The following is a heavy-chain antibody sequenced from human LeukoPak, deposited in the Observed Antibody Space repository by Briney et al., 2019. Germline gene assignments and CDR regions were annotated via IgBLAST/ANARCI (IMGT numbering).Heavy chain of an antibody. J-gene: IGHJ4*02. Sequence: GGSPRLSCEASGFTFSSYYMNWVRQAPGRGLEWVSSIGSSSTRIFYADSVKGRFTISRDNAKNSLYLQMNSLRAEDTAVYYCARGVSYRVVMTATDFDYWGQGTLVTVSS. D-gene: IGHD2-21*02. V-gene: IGHV3-21*01. CDR3: ARGVSYRVVMTATDFDY. CDR1: GFTFSSYY. CDR2: IGSSSTRI.